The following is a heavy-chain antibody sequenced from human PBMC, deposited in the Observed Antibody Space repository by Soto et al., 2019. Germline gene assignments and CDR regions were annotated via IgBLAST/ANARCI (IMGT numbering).Heavy chain of an antibody. CDR1: GFTFSSYS. J-gene: IGHJ4*02. D-gene: IGHD3-10*01. V-gene: IGHV3-21*01. Sequence: LRLSFAASGFTFSSYSMNWVRQAPGKGLEWVSSISSSSSYIYYADSVKGRFTISRDNAKNSLYLQMNSLRAEDTAVYYCARDFSAGWFGELFPIDYWGQGTLVTVSS. CDR2: ISSSSSYI. CDR3: ARDFSAGWFGELFPIDY.